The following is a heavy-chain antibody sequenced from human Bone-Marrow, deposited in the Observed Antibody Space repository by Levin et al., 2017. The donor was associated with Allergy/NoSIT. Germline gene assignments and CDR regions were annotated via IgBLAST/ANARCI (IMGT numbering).Heavy chain of an antibody. D-gene: IGHD3-10*01. CDR2: IYPDDSDT. J-gene: IGHJ6*02. V-gene: IGHV5-51*01. Sequence: GESLKISCRASGSSFPNFWIGWVRQMPGKGLEYMGIIYPDDSDTRYSPTFQGHVTMSADTSTTTAYLQWNSLKSSDTGTYFGARRGHVDTGQYYSMDIWRLGTTVIVSS. CDR1: GSSFPNFW. CDR3: ARRGHVDTGQYYSMDI.